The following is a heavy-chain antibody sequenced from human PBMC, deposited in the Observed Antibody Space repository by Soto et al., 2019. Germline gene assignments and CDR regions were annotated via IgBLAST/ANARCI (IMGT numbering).Heavy chain of an antibody. J-gene: IGHJ4*02. Sequence: ASVKVSCKVSGYTLTELSRHWVRQAPGKGREWMGGFDPEDGETIYAQKFQGRVTMTEDTSTDTAYMELSSLRSEDTAVYYCATVPILVGTRDKAYYFEHWGQGTMVTVSS. CDR2: FDPEDGET. V-gene: IGHV1-24*01. D-gene: IGHD3-9*01. CDR3: ATVPILVGTRDKAYYFEH. CDR1: GYTLTELS.